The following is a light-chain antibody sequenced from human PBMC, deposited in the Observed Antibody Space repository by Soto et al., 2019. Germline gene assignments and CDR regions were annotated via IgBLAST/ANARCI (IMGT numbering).Light chain of an antibody. CDR1: QGIRSD. J-gene: IGKJ2*01. V-gene: IGKV1-6*01. CDR3: LQDYNYPHT. Sequence: AIQMTQSPSSLSASVGARVTITCRASQGIRSDLGWYQQKPGIAPKLLIYGASTLQSGVPSRFSGSGSGTDFTLTISSLQPEDFSTYYCLQDYNYPHTFRQGTKLEIK. CDR2: GAS.